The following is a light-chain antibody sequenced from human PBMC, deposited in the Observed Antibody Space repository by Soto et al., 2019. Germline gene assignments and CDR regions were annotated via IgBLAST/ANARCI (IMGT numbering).Light chain of an antibody. Sequence: DIQITHPPFSLSASLGYIFTITFRASQSISSYLNWYQQKPGKAPKLLIYAASSLQSGVPSRFSGSGSGTDFTLTISSLQPEDFATYYRQQSYSTPLTFGGGTKVDIK. J-gene: IGKJ4*01. V-gene: IGKV1-39*01. CDR3: QQSYSTPLT. CDR1: QSISSY. CDR2: AAS.